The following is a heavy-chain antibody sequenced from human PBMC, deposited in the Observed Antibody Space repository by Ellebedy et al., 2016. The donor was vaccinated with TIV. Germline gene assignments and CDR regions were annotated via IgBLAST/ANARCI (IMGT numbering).Heavy chain of an antibody. J-gene: IGHJ3*02. Sequence: MPSETLSLTCTVSSGSISSTSYYWGWIRPPPGKGLEWIGTFYYSGTTYYNPSLKSRVTISVDTSNNQYSLNLSSVTAADTAVYYCARRSGWGGGFDIWGQGTIVTVSS. D-gene: IGHD3-16*01. CDR3: ARRSGWGGGFDI. CDR2: FYYSGTT. CDR1: SGSISSTSYY. V-gene: IGHV4-39*01.